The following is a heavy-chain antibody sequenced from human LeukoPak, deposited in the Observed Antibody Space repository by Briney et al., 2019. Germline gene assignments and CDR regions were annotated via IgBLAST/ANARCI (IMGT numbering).Heavy chain of an antibody. CDR3: AKELRPNDY. J-gene: IGHJ4*02. D-gene: IGHD2-15*01. CDR2: ISRRGDRT. Sequence: RGSLSHSCAASGFTLSSSAMSWVRQAPGQGLEWVSAISRRGDRTFYADSVKGRFTISRDSSIDTLFLQMNSLRVEDTAVYFCAKELRPNDYWCQGTLVTVSS. V-gene: IGHV3-23*01. CDR1: GFTLSSSA.